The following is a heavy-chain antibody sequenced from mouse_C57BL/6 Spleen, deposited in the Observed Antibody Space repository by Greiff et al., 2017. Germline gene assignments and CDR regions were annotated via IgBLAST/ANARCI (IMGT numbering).Heavy chain of an antibody. CDR2: INPNNGGT. Sequence: VQLQQPGAELVKPGASVKMSCKASGYTFTDYNMHWVKQSHGKSLEWIGYINPNNGGTSYNQKFKGKATLTVNKSSSTAYMELRSLTSEDSAVYYCARDYGNYLPYAMDYWGQGTSVTVSS. D-gene: IGHD2-1*01. CDR3: ARDYGNYLPYAMDY. CDR1: GYTFTDYN. V-gene: IGHV1-22*01. J-gene: IGHJ4*01.